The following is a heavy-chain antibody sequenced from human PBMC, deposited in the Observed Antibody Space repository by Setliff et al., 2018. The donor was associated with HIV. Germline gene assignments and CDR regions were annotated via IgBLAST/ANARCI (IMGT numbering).Heavy chain of an antibody. CDR1: DDSISSNY. CDR3: ARGRYRSRWYASDHYYIDV. CDR2: IYTGGRT. J-gene: IGHJ6*03. V-gene: IGHV4-4*07. Sequence: CLTCTVSDDSISSNYWSWIRQSAGKGLEWVGRIYTGGRTNYNPSLKGRVTMSVDTSKNQFSLKLRSVTAADTALYYCARGRYRSRWYASDHYYIDVWGKGTTVTVSS. D-gene: IGHD6-13*01.